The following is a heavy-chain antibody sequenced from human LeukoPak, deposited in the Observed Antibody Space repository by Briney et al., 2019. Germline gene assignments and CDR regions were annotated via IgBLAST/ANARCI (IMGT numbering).Heavy chain of an antibody. CDR3: ARVDPVVAETYFDY. V-gene: IGHV3-21*01. Sequence: GGSLRLSCAASGFTFSSYSMNWVRQAPGKGLEWVSSISPSSNYIKYGDSLKGRITISRDNAKNSLYLQINSLRAEDTAVYYCARVDPVVAETYFDYWGQGTLVTVSS. CDR2: ISPSSNYI. D-gene: IGHD2-15*01. CDR1: GFTFSSYS. J-gene: IGHJ4*02.